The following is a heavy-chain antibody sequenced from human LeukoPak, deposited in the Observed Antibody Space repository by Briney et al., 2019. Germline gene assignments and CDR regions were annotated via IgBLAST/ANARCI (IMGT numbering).Heavy chain of an antibody. CDR1: GGTFSSYA. CDR2: IIPIFGTA. D-gene: IGHD5-24*01. Sequence: SVKVSCKASGGTFSSYAISWVRQAPGQGLEWMGGIIPIFGTANYAQKFQGRVTITADESTGTAYMELSSLRSEDTAVYYCAREGAMATILFDYWGQGTLVTVSS. J-gene: IGHJ4*02. CDR3: AREGAMATILFDY. V-gene: IGHV1-69*13.